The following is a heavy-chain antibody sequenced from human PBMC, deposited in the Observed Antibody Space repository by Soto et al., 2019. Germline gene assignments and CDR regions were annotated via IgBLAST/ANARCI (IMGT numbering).Heavy chain of an antibody. CDR1: GYTFTNYA. D-gene: IGHD3-10*01. CDR3: ARDEXYHYGSGRLSYFDY. J-gene: IGHJ4*02. V-gene: IGHV1-18*01. CDR2: INTYNNNT. Sequence: GASVKVSCKASGYTFTNYAISWMRQAPGQGLEWMGWINTYNNNTNSAQKVQGRVTMTTDTSTSTAYMELRSLRSDDTAVYYCARDEXYHYGSGRLSYFDYWGQGTLVTVSS.